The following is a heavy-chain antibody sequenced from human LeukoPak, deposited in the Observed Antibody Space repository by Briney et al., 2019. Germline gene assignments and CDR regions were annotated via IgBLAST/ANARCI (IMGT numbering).Heavy chain of an antibody. CDR3: ARGKVDTAMAIDY. D-gene: IGHD5-18*01. V-gene: IGHV3-74*01. Sequence: GGSLRLSCAASGFTFSSYWMHWVRQAPGKGLVWVSRINSDGSSTSYADSVKGRFTISRDNAKHTLYLQMNSLRAEDTAVYYCARGKVDTAMAIDYWGQGTLVTVSS. CDR2: INSDGSST. CDR1: GFTFSSYW. J-gene: IGHJ4*02.